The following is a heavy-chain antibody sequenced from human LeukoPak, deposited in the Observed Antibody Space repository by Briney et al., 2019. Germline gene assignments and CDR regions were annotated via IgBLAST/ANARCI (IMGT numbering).Heavy chain of an antibody. V-gene: IGHV4-59*01. Sequence: SETLSLTCTVSGGSISSYYWSWIRQPPGKGLEWIGYIYYSGSTNYNPSLKSRVTISVDTSKNQFSLKLSSVIAADTAVYYCARGYYYDNSGPEFDYWGQGTLVTVSS. CDR3: ARGYYYDNSGPEFDY. CDR1: GGSISSYY. CDR2: IYYSGST. D-gene: IGHD3-22*01. J-gene: IGHJ4*02.